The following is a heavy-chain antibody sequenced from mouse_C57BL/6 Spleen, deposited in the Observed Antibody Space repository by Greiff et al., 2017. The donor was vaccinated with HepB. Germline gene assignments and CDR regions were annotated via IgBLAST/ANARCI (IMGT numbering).Heavy chain of an antibody. CDR3: ARRYYGSMDY. V-gene: IGHV5-16*01. Sequence: EVKLVESEGGLVQPGSSMKLSCTASGFTFSDYYMAWVRQVPEKGLEWVANINYDGSSTYYLDTLKSRFIMSRDNATNILYLQMSSLKSEDTAAYYCARRYYGSMDYWGQGTSVTVSS. CDR2: INYDGSST. CDR1: GFTFSDYY. J-gene: IGHJ4*01. D-gene: IGHD1-1*01.